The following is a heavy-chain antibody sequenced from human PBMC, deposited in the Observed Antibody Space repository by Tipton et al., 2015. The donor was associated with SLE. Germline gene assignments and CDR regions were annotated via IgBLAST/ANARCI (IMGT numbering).Heavy chain of an antibody. CDR1: GFTFSSYW. D-gene: IGHD3-10*01. CDR3: ARVGWGYYYGSGSSADY. J-gene: IGHJ4*02. V-gene: IGHV3-7*03. CDR2: IKQDGSEK. Sequence: SLRLSCAASGFTFSSYWMSWVRQAPGKGLEWVANIKQDGSEKFYVDSVKGRFTISRDNAKNSLYLQMNSLRAEDTAVYYCARVGWGYYYGSGSSADYWGQGTLVTVSS.